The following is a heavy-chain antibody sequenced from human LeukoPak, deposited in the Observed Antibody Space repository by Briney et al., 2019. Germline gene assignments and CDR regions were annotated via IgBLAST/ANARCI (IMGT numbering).Heavy chain of an antibody. Sequence: GGSLRLSCAASGFTFSSYAMSWVHHAPGKGLHWVSAISGSGGSTYYADSVKGRFTISRDNSKNTLYLQMNSLRAEDTAVYYCAKGYCSGGSCYNFDYWGQGTLVTVSS. CDR3: AKGYCSGGSCYNFDY. V-gene: IGHV3-23*01. D-gene: IGHD2-15*01. J-gene: IGHJ4*02. CDR1: GFTFSSYA. CDR2: ISGSGGST.